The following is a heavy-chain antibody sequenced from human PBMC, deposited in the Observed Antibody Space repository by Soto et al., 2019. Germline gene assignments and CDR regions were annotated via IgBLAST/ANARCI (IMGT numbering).Heavy chain of an antibody. V-gene: IGHV4-30-4*02. D-gene: IGHD3-22*01. CDR3: ARDRIGYYYGFPKGMDV. Sequence: TSDTLSITCTVSGGSVSSGDYYWRWIRQPPGKGLEWIGYIYYCGSTYYNPSLKSRVTISVDTSKNQFSLKLSSVTAADTAVYYCARDRIGYYYGFPKGMDVWGQGTTVTVSS. J-gene: IGHJ6*02. CDR1: GGSVSSGDYY. CDR2: IYYCGST.